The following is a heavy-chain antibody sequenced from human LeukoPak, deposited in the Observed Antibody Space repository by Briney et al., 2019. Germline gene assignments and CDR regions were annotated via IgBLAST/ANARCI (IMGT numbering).Heavy chain of an antibody. J-gene: IGHJ6*03. Sequence: SETLSLTCTVSGGSISSGGYYWSWIRQPPGKGLEWIGEINHSGSTNYNPPLKSRVTISVDTSKNQFSLKLSSVTAADTAVYYCARGLYGSLGSGSYYITGMDVWGKGTTVTVSS. V-gene: IGHV4-39*07. CDR1: GGSISSGGYY. CDR2: INHSGST. CDR3: ARGLYGSLGSGSYYITGMDV. D-gene: IGHD3-10*01.